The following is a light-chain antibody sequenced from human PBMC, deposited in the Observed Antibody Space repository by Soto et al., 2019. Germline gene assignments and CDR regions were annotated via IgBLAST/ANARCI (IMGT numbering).Light chain of an antibody. J-gene: IGKJ5*01. Sequence: EIVLTQSPATLSLSPGERVTLSCRASQSVSNSLAWYQQKPGQPPRLLIYGASTRAAGIPDRFSGSGSGTDFTLTITRLEPEDSAVYFCQQYTGPPTTFGQGTRLEI. CDR2: GAS. CDR3: QQYTGPPTT. CDR1: QSVSNS. V-gene: IGKV3-11*01.